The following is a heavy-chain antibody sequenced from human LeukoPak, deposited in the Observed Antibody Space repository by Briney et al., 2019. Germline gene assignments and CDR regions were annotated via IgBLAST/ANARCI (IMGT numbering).Heavy chain of an antibody. CDR2: IIPIFGTA. D-gene: IGHD3-10*01. CDR1: GGTFSSYA. Sequence: ASVKVSCTASGGTFSSYAISWVRQAPGQGLEWMGGIIPIFGTANYAQKFQGRVTMTTDTSTSTAYMDLRSLRSDDTALYYCATSITLLRGVIISGDWFDPWGQGTLVTVSS. V-gene: IGHV1-69*05. J-gene: IGHJ5*02. CDR3: ATSITLLRGVIISGDWFDP.